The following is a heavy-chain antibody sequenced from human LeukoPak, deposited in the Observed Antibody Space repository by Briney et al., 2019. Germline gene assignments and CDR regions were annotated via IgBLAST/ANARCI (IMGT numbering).Heavy chain of an antibody. D-gene: IGHD5-18*01. CDR1: GGSVSSGSYY. Sequence: SETLSLTCTVSGGSVSSGSYYWSWIRQPPGKGLEWIGCIYYSGSTNYNPSLKSRVTISVDTSKNQFSLKLSSVTAADTAVYYCAREPQFSYGYDYWGQGTLVTVSS. J-gene: IGHJ4*02. V-gene: IGHV4-61*01. CDR3: AREPQFSYGYDY. CDR2: IYYSGST.